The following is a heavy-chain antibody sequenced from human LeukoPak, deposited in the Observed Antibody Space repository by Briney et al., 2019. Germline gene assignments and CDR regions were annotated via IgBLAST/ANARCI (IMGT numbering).Heavy chain of an antibody. D-gene: IGHD1-1*01. V-gene: IGHV5-51*01. Sequence: GESLKISCKASGYTSSTYWIGWVRQMPGRGLEWMGIIYRGDSDTRYSPSFQGQVTISVDKSISTAYLQWSSLKASDTAIYYCARNGNCLDAFNIWGQGTMVTVSS. CDR1: GYTSSTYW. CDR2: IYRGDSDT. CDR3: ARNGNCLDAFNI. J-gene: IGHJ3*02.